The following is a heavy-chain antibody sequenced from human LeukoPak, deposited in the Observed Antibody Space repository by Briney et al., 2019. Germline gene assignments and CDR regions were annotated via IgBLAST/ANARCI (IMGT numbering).Heavy chain of an antibody. CDR2: INPNSGGT. V-gene: IGHV1-2*02. Sequence: ASVKVSCKASGYTFTGYYMHSVRQAPGQGLEWMGWINPNSGGTNYAQKFQDRVTMTRDTSISTAYMELSGLRSDDTAVYYCARERRYSSSASYFDYWGQGTLVTVSS. J-gene: IGHJ4*02. D-gene: IGHD6-6*01. CDR3: ARERRYSSSASYFDY. CDR1: GYTFTGYY.